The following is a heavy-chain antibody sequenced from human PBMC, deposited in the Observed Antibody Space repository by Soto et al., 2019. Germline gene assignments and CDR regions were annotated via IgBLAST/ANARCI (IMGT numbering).Heavy chain of an antibody. Sequence: HVQLQESAPGLVKPSQTLSLTCTVSGGSISSGGYYWSWIRQHPGKGLEWIGYIYYSGSTYYNPSLKSRVTISVDTSKNQFSLKLSSVTAADTAVYYCAREGYCSGGSCYPLNNWFDPWGQGTLVTVSS. CDR1: GGSISSGGYY. J-gene: IGHJ5*02. CDR3: AREGYCSGGSCYPLNNWFDP. D-gene: IGHD2-15*01. CDR2: IYYSGST. V-gene: IGHV4-31*03.